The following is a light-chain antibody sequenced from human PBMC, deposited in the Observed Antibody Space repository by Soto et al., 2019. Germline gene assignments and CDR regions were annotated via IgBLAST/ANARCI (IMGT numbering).Light chain of an antibody. J-gene: IGLJ2*01. V-gene: IGLV2-14*01. CDR2: DVS. CDR1: SSDVGGFNY. Sequence: QSALTQPASVSGSPGQSITISCTGTSSDVGGFNYVSWYQQHPGKAPKLMIHDVSNRPSGVPNRFSGSKSGNTASLTISGLQAEDESDYYCSSYTSTTVLFGGGTKLTVL. CDR3: SSYTSTTVL.